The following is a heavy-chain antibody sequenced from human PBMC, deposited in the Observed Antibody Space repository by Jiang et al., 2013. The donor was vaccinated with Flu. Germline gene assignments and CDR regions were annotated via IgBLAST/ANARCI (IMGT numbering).Heavy chain of an antibody. D-gene: IGHD1-14*01. CDR1: EFTFSDYY. CDR3: ARDGRVTGTTREGWLDP. V-gene: IGHV3-11*01. J-gene: IGHJ5*02. Sequence: VQLVESGGGLVQPGGSLRLSCAASEFTFSDYYMSWIRQAPGRGLEWVSYISPGGSTIYYADSVKGRFTISRDNAKNLLHLQMNSLRAEDTAVYYCARDGRVTGTTREGWLDPWGQGTLVTVSS. CDR2: ISPGGSTI.